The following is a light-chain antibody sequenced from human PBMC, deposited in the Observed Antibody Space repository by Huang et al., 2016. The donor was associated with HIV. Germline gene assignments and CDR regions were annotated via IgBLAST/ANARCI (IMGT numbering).Light chain of an antibody. J-gene: IGKJ2*01. CDR1: QSVANN. V-gene: IGKV3-15*01. CDR3: QQYHNWPYT. CDR2: GAS. Sequence: EIIMTQSPATLSLSPGEGASLSCRANQSVANNLAWYLHRPGQSPRILIFGASTRASGLPGRFSGSGSETQFTLTVSGLQSEDFAVYYCQQYHNWPYTFGQGTKLEI.